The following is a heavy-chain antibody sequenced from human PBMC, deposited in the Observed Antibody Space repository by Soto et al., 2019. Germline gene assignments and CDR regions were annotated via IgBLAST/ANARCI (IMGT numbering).Heavy chain of an antibody. Sequence: QITLKESGPTLVRPTQPLTLTCAFSGFSLSTSGVCVGWIRQPPGKALEWLAVIYWDDSKHYRPSLRSRLTITKDSSNHQVVLTMPNIDPMDTGTYDCAHKGPEDWPLDYWGQGTLVTVSS. CDR2: IYWDDSK. CDR3: AHKGPEDWPLDY. J-gene: IGHJ4*02. V-gene: IGHV2-5*02. CDR1: GFSLSTSGVC. D-gene: IGHD3-9*01.